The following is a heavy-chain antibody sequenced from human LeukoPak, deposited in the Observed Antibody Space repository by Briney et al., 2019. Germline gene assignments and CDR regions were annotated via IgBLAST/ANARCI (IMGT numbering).Heavy chain of an antibody. Sequence: GGSLRLSCAASGFTLSSYAMSWVRQAPGKGLEWVSAISGSGGSTYYADFVKGRFTISRDNSKNMLYLQMNSLRAEDTAVYYCANAYYFDSRGSYYFDSWGQGTLVTVSS. CDR3: ANAYYFDSRGSYYFDS. CDR2: ISGSGGST. D-gene: IGHD3-22*01. CDR1: GFTLSSYA. V-gene: IGHV3-23*01. J-gene: IGHJ4*02.